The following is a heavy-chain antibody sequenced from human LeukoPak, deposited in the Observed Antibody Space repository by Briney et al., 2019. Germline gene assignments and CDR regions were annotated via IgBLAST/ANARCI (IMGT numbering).Heavy chain of an antibody. CDR2: IWSDGSNK. CDR3: AKDAQRGFDYSNSLEY. CDR1: GFTFSHYG. V-gene: IGHV3-33*06. Sequence: GGSLRLSCAASGFTFSHYGFHWVRQAPGKGLEWVAVIWSDGSNKYYGDSVKGRFIIYRDDSQNTVYLQMNSLRAEDTAVYYCAKDAQRGFDYSNSLEYWGQGSLVTVSS. D-gene: IGHD4-11*01. J-gene: IGHJ4*02.